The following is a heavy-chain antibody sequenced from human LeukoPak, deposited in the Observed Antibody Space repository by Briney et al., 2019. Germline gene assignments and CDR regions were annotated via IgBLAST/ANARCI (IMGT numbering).Heavy chain of an antibody. CDR1: GFTFSSHW. CDR3: TRDIRYSGPGGSY. Sequence: QPGGSLRLSCVASGFTFSSHWMTWVRQDPGKGLEWVAHIKNDGTEKYYVDSVKGRFTISRDNAKNSLYLQMSSLRAEDTAVYYCTRDIRYSGPGGSYWGQGTLVTVSS. CDR2: IKNDGTEK. J-gene: IGHJ4*02. V-gene: IGHV3-7*01. D-gene: IGHD3-9*01.